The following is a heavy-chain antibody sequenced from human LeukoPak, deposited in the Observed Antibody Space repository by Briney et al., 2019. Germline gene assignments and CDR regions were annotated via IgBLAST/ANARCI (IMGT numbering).Heavy chain of an antibody. D-gene: IGHD6-13*01. CDR3: TLGSLYTSSWYGDY. V-gene: IGHV3-23*01. J-gene: IGHJ4*02. CDR2: ISGDGGST. CDR1: GFSFNTYA. Sequence: GVSLRLSCAASGFSFNTYAMTWVRQAPGKGLEWVSAISGDGGSTYYAVSVKGRFTISRDNSNNTLYLQMNGLRAEDTAVYYCTLGSLYTSSWYGDYWGQGTLVTVSS.